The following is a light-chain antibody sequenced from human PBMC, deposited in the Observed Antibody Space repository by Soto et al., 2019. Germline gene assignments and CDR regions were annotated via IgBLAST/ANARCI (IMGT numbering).Light chain of an antibody. V-gene: IGLV4-69*01. CDR2: LNSDGSH. CDR1: SGHSSYA. Sequence: QPVLTQSPSASASLGASVKLTCTLSSGHSSYAIAWHQQQPEKGPRYLMKLNSDGSHRKGDGIPDRFSGSSSGAEHYLTISSLQSEDEADYYCQTWGTGIGVFGGGTKHTVL. J-gene: IGLJ2*01. CDR3: QTWGTGIGV.